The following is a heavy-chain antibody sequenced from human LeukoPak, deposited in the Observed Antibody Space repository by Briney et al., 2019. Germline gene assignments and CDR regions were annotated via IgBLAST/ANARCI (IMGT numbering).Heavy chain of an antibody. CDR1: GFNFSNYY. V-gene: IGHV3-11*04. D-gene: IGHD1-14*01. CDR2: ISSSGTTI. Sequence: GGSLRLSCAASGFNFSNYYMTWIRQAPGKGLEWVSFISSSGTTIYYADSVKGRFTISRDNAKNSLYLQMNSLRAEDTAVYYCARGTLNIPGEHGAFDYWGQGTLVTVSS. CDR3: ARGTLNIPGEHGAFDY. J-gene: IGHJ4*02.